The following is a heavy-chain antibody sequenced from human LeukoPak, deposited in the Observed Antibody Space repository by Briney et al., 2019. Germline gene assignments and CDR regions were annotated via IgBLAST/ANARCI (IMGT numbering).Heavy chain of an antibody. Sequence: PGGSLRLSCAASGFTLSSYAMSWVRQAPGKGLEWVATISGSGGGTYYADSVKGRFTISRDDSKNTLYLQMNSLRAEDTAVYYCAKDLGRYRNNYFDYWGQGTLVTVSS. J-gene: IGHJ4*02. V-gene: IGHV3-23*01. CDR2: ISGSGGGT. D-gene: IGHD1-26*01. CDR1: GFTLSSYA. CDR3: AKDLGRYRNNYFDY.